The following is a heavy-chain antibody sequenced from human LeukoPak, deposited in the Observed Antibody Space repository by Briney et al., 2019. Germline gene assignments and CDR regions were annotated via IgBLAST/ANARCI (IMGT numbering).Heavy chain of an antibody. CDR3: ARDLLGSPNGGYGDFNIFDM. V-gene: IGHV1-18*01. Sequence: ASVKVSCKASGYTFTTYGISWVRQAPGQGLEWMGWISPYNGNTHYIQNLQGRVTMTVDTSTNTASMELRSLGSDDTAVYYCARDLLGSPNGGYGDFNIFDMWGQGTLVIVSS. CDR1: GYTFTTYG. D-gene: IGHD4-17*01. J-gene: IGHJ4*02. CDR2: ISPYNGNT.